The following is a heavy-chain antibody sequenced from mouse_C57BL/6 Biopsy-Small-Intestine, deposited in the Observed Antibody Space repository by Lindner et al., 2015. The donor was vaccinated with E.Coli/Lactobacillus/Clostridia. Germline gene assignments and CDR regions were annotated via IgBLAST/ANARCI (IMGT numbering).Heavy chain of an antibody. CDR1: YY. V-gene: IGHV1-42*01. CDR2: INPSTGGT. D-gene: IGHD2-3*01. Sequence: YYMNWVKQSPEKSLEWIGEINPSTGGTTYNQKFKAKATLTVDKSSSTAYMQLSSLTTEDSAIYYCARSGDGSPDYWGQGTTLTVSS. CDR3: ARSGDGSPDY. J-gene: IGHJ2*01.